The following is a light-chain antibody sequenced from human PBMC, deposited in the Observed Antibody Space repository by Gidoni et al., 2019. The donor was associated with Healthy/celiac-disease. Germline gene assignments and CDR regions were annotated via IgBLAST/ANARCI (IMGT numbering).Light chain of an antibody. CDR1: QSVSSN. Sequence: EIVMPQSPATLSVSPGERDTLSCRASQSVSSNLTWYQQKPGQAPRLLIYGASTRDTGIPARFSGSGSGTEFTLTISSLQSEDFAVYYCQQNNNWPWTFGQGTKVEIK. CDR3: QQNNNWPWT. J-gene: IGKJ1*01. CDR2: GAS. V-gene: IGKV3-15*01.